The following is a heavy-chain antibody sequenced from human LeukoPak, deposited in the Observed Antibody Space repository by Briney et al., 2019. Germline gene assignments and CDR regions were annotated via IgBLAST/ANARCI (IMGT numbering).Heavy chain of an antibody. CDR2: IYHSGST. D-gene: IGHD3-10*01. V-gene: IGHV4-38-2*01. J-gene: IGHJ4*02. Sequence: PSETPSLTCAVSGYSISSGYYWGWIRQPPGKGLEWIGSIYHSGSTYYNPSFKSRVTISVDTSKNQFSLKLSSVTAADTAVYYCARRYGSYSQNLFDYWGQGTLVTVSS. CDR1: GYSISSGYY. CDR3: ARRYGSYSQNLFDY.